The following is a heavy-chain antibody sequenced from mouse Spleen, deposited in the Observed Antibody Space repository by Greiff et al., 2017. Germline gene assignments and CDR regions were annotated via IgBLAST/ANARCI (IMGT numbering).Heavy chain of an antibody. D-gene: IGHD4-1*01. J-gene: IGHJ2*01. CDR2: IYPGGGYT. V-gene: IGHV1-63*01. Sequence: QVQLQQSGAELVRPGTSVKMSCKASGYTFTNYWIGWAKQRPGHGLEWIGDIYPGGGYTNYNEKFKGKATLTADKSSSTAYMQFSSLTSEDSAIYYCARGGELGEGGYYFDYWGQGTTLTVSS. CDR3: ARGGELGEGGYYFDY. CDR1: GYTFTNYW.